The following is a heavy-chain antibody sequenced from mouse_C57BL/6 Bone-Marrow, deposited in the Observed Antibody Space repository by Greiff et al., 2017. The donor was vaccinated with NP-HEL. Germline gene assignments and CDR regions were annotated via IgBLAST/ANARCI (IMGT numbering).Heavy chain of an antibody. J-gene: IGHJ4*01. V-gene: IGHV1-50*01. CDR3: ARRPYYAMDY. CDR1: GYTFTSYW. Sequence: QVQLQQPGAELVKPGASVKLSCKASGYTFTSYWMQWVKQRPGQGLEWIGEIDPSDSYTNYNQNFKGQATLTVDTPASTAYMQLSSLTSEDSAVYYCARRPYYAMDYWGQGTSVTVSS. CDR2: IDPSDSYT.